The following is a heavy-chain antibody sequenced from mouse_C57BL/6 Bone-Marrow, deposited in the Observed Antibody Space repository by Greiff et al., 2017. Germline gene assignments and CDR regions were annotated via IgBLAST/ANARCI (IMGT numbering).Heavy chain of an antibody. J-gene: IGHJ2*01. D-gene: IGHD1-1*01. CDR2: LYPGDGDT. Sequence: VQLQQSGPELVKPGASVKISCKASGYAFSSSWMNWVKQRPGKGLEWIGRLYPGDGDTNYNGKFKGKATLTADKSSSTAYMQLSSLTSEDSAVYFCARDVYYYGSSYVRYFDYWGQGTTLTVSS. CDR3: ARDVYYYGSSYVRYFDY. V-gene: IGHV1-82*01. CDR1: GYAFSSSW.